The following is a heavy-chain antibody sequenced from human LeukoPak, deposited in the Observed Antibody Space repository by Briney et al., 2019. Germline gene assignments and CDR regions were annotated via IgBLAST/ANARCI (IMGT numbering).Heavy chain of an antibody. D-gene: IGHD3-22*01. V-gene: IGHV4-30-4*01. CDR1: GGSISSGDYY. Sequence: SETLSLTCTVSGGSISSGDYYWSWIRQPPGKGLEWIGYIYYSGSTYYNPSLKSRVTISVDTSKTQFSLKLSSVTAADTAVYYCARGVYYYDSSGYVSDWGQGTLVTVSS. CDR3: ARGVYYYDSSGYVSD. J-gene: IGHJ4*02. CDR2: IYYSGST.